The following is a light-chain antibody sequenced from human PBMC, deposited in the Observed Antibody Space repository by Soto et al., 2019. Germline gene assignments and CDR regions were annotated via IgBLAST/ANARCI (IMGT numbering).Light chain of an antibody. Sequence: QSVLTQPPSVSGAPGQRVTISCTGSSSNIGAGYPVHWYQQLPGTAPKLLVAGNRPSGVPDRFSVSTSGTSASLAISGLQAEDEGDYYCQSYDSTLSARYVFGTGTKVTVL. J-gene: IGLJ1*01. V-gene: IGLV1-40*01. CDR2: G. CDR1: SSNIGAGYP. CDR3: QSYDSTLSARYV.